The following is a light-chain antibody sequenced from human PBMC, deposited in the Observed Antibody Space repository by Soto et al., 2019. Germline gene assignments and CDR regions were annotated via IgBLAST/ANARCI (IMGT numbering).Light chain of an antibody. V-gene: IGKV1-5*01. J-gene: IGKJ2*01. Sequence: DIQMTQSPSTLSASVGDRVTITCRASQSISSWLAWYQQKPGKAPKLLVYGASTLQSRVPSRFGGSGSGTEFTLTISSLQPDDFATYYCQQYDTYSPFTFGQGTKLEIK. CDR1: QSISSW. CDR2: GAS. CDR3: QQYDTYSPFT.